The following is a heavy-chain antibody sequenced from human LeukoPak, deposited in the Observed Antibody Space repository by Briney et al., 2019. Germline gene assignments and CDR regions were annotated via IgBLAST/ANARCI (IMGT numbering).Heavy chain of an antibody. D-gene: IGHD2-15*01. CDR2: ISQDGSGK. V-gene: IGHV3-7*03. Sequence: PGGSLRLSCGASGFTFSNYWMSWVRQAPGKGLEWVINISQDGSGKNYADSVKGRFTISRDNSKNTLYLQMNSLRAEDTAIYYCAKPPAALGYCSGGSCYLMDVWGQGTTVTVSS. CDR3: AKPPAALGYCSGGSCYLMDV. J-gene: IGHJ6*02. CDR1: GFTFSNYW.